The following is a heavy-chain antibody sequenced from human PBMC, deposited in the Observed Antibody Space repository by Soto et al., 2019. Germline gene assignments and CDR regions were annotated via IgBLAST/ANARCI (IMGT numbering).Heavy chain of an antibody. CDR2: IYYSGIT. J-gene: IGHJ5*02. D-gene: IGHD3-22*01. CDR3: ARSNSGYYKWFDP. Sequence: HLQLQESGPGLVKPSETLSLTCTVSGDSISNSNYYWGWIRQPPGKGLEWIANIYYSGITYCNPSLKCRVAISVDTSKNQFSLKFSSVTAADTAIYYCARSNSGYYKWFDPWGQGTLVTVSS. CDR1: GDSISNSNYY. V-gene: IGHV4-39*01.